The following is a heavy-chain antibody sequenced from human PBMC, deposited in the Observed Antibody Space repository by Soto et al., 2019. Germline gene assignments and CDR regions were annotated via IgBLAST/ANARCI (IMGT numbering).Heavy chain of an antibody. CDR1: GGTFSSYA. V-gene: IGHV1-46*01. CDR3: ARDSSSWYYYFDY. Sequence: ASVKVSCKASGGTFSSYAISWVRQAPGQGLEWMGGINPSGGSTSYAQKFQGRVTMTRDTSTSTVYMELSSLRSEDTAVYYCARDSSSWYYYFDYWGQGTLVTVSS. CDR2: INPSGGST. J-gene: IGHJ4*02. D-gene: IGHD6-13*01.